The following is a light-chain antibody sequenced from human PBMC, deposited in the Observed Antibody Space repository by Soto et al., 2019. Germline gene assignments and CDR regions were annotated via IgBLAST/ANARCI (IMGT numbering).Light chain of an antibody. CDR2: DVS. Sequence: QSALTQPRSVSGSPGQSVTISCTGTSSDVGTYNYVSWYQQHPGKAPKLMIYDVSKRPSGVPDRFSGSKSGNTASLTISGLQAEDEADYYCCSYAGSYTFGFGGGTQLTVL. J-gene: IGLJ2*01. CDR1: SSDVGTYNY. CDR3: CSYAGSYTFG. V-gene: IGLV2-11*01.